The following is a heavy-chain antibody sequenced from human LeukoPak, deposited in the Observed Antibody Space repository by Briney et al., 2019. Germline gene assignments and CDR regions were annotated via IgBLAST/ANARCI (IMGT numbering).Heavy chain of an antibody. J-gene: IGHJ3*02. CDR2: ISTSGTTI. Sequence: GGSLRLSCAASRFSFSTYSMNWVRQAPGKGLEWLSYISTSGTTIYYADSVKGRFTISRDNARQSLFLQMNSLRAEDTAVYYCARTDAFDMWGQGTMVIVSS. V-gene: IGHV3-48*04. CDR1: RFSFSTYS. CDR3: ARTDAFDM.